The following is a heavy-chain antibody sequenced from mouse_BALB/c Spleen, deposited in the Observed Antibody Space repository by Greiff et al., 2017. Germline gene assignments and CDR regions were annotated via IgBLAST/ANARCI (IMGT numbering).Heavy chain of an antibody. CDR2: ISSGGSYT. CDR3: ARRYDGYFDV. Sequence: EVKLMESGGDLVKPGGSLKLSCAASGFTFSSYGMSWVRQTPDKRLEWVATISSGGSYTYYPDSVKGRFTISRDNAKNTLYLQMSSLKSEDTAMYYPARRYDGYFDVWGAGTTVTVSS. D-gene: IGHD2-14*01. V-gene: IGHV5-6*01. J-gene: IGHJ1*01. CDR1: GFTFSSYG.